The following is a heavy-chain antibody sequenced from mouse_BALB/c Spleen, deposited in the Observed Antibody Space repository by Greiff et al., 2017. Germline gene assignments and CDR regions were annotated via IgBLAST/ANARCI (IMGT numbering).Heavy chain of an antibody. J-gene: IGHJ3*01. CDR3: NAVLGSGYRFAY. D-gene: IGHD3-1*01. CDR2: IDPENGDT. Sequence: VQLQQSGAELVRSGASVKLSCTASGFNIKDYYMHWVKQRPEQGLEWIGWIDPENGDTEYAPKFQGKATMTADTSSNTAYLHLSSLTSEDTAVYYCNAVLGSGYRFAYWGQGTLVTVSA. V-gene: IGHV14-4*02. CDR1: GFNIKDYY.